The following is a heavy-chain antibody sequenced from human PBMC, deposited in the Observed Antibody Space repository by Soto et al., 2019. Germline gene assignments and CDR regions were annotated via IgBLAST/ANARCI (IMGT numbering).Heavy chain of an antibody. D-gene: IGHD2-15*01. CDR3: ARGNVVVLTATGIDF. V-gene: IGHV3-30-3*01. Sequence: QVQLVESGGGVVQPGRSLRLSCAASGFTFSNYAMHWVRQAPGKGLEWVAVISYDGNNKYYADSVKGRFTISRDNSKKTLYLQMNSFRTEDTAVFYCARGNVVVLTATGIDFWGQGTLVTVSS. CDR2: ISYDGNNK. J-gene: IGHJ4*02. CDR1: GFTFSNYA.